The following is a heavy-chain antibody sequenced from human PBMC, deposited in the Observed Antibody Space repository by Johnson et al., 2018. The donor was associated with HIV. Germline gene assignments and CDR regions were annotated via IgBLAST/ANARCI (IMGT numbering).Heavy chain of an antibody. V-gene: IGHV3-53*01. Sequence: EVQLVESGGALIQPGGSLRLSCAASGFTVSSNYMSWVRQAPGKGLEWVSVIYSGGSTYYADSVKGRFTISRDNSKNTLYLQMNSLRVEDTAVYYCAKDYHEDYGGNYHDAFDIWGQGTMVTVSS. D-gene: IGHD4-23*01. CDR1: GFTVSSNY. CDR2: IYSGGST. CDR3: AKDYHEDYGGNYHDAFDI. J-gene: IGHJ3*02.